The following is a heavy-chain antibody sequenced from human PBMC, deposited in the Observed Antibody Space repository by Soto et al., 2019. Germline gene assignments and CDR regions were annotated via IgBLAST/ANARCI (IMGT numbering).Heavy chain of an antibody. D-gene: IGHD2-8*01. V-gene: IGHV1-2*04. Sequence: GASVKVSCKASGYTFTGYYMHWVRQAPGQGLEWMGWINPNGGGTNYAQKFQDWVTMTRDTSISTAYMELSRLRSDDTAVYYCATKPNGLYYFDYWGQGALVTVSS. CDR1: GYTFTGYY. CDR2: INPNGGGT. CDR3: ATKPNGLYYFDY. J-gene: IGHJ4*02.